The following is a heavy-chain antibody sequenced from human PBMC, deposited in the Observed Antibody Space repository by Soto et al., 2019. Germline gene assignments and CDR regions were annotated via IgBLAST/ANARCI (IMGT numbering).Heavy chain of an antibody. Sequence: GESLKISCRTSGYRFTSYWIAWVRQMPGKGLEWMGIIFPSDSDTRYSPSFQGQVTISADRSTSTVFLQWASLKASDTAVYYCARGLDFWSGPGRFDPWGQGTLLTVSS. CDR2: IFPSDSDT. V-gene: IGHV5-51*01. CDR1: GYRFTSYW. D-gene: IGHD3-3*01. J-gene: IGHJ5*02. CDR3: ARGLDFWSGPGRFDP.